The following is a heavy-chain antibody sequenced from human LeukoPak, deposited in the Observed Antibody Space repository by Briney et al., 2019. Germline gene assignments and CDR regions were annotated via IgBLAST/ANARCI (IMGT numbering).Heavy chain of an antibody. CDR1: GFTFSSYA. D-gene: IGHD3-16*01. V-gene: IGHV3-30-3*01. CDR2: ISYDGSNK. CDR3: ARGGHWAKDYYYGMDV. Sequence: GGSLRLSCAASGFTFSSYAMHWVRQAPGKGLEWVAVISYDGSNKYYAASVKGRFTISRDNSKNTLYLQMTSLRAEDTAVYYCARGGHWAKDYYYGMDVWGQGTTVTVSS. J-gene: IGHJ6*02.